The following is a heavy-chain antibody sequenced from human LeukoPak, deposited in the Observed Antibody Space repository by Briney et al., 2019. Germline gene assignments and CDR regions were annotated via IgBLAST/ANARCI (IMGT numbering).Heavy chain of an antibody. V-gene: IGHV4-4*02. CDR1: GGSISSSNW. Sequence: SGPLSLTCAVSGGSISSSNWWSWVRQPPGKGLEWIGEIYHSGSTNYNLSLKSRVTISVDKSKNQFSLKLSSVTAADTAVYYCASNYGSPSYYYYYMDVWGKGTTVTVSS. CDR2: IYHSGST. D-gene: IGHD3-10*01. CDR3: ASNYGSPSYYYYYMDV. J-gene: IGHJ6*03.